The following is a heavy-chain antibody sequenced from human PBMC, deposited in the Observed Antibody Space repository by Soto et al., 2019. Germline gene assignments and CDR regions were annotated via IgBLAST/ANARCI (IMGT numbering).Heavy chain of an antibody. CDR1: GGSISEFD. D-gene: IGHD6-6*01. CDR3: ARVGGLAARTFDY. CDR2: IYYSGST. J-gene: IGHJ4*02. Sequence: KTSETLSRTGTVSGGSISEFDWGWIRQPPGKGLEWIGYIYYSGSTNYNPSLKSRVTISVDTSKNQFSLNLRSMSPADTAVYYCARVGGLAARTFDYWGPGTLVTVSS. V-gene: IGHV4-59*01.